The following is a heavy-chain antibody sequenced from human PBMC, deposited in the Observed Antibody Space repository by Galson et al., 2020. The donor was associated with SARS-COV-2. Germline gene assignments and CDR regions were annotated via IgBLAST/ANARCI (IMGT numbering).Heavy chain of an antibody. CDR1: GGSISSGGYY. CDR3: ARDSTDCTNGVCYYYGMDV. CDR2: IYYSGST. D-gene: IGHD2-8*01. J-gene: IGHJ6*02. V-gene: IGHV4-31*03. Sequence: SETLSLTCTVSGGSISSGGYYWSWIRQHPGKGLEWIGYIYYSGSTYYNPSLKSRVTISVDTSKNHFSLKLSSVTAADTAVYYCARDSTDCTNGVCYYYGMDVWGQGTTVTVSS.